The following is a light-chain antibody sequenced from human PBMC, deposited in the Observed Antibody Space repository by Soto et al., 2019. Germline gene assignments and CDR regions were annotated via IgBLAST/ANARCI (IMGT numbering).Light chain of an antibody. Sequence: EIVMTQSPGTLSLSPGERATLSCRASQSVSSTYLAWYQHKPGQAPRLLIYGAATWAAGVPDRFSGSGSGTDFTLTISRLEPEDFAVYYCQQYGSSPLFTFGPGTKVEIK. CDR2: GAA. V-gene: IGKV3-20*01. CDR3: QQYGSSPLFT. J-gene: IGKJ3*01. CDR1: QSVSSTY.